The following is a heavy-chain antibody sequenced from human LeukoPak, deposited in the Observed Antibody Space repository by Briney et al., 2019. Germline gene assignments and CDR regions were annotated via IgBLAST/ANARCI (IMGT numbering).Heavy chain of an antibody. CDR1: GFFVSNNY. V-gene: IGHV3-53*01. J-gene: IGHJ4*02. D-gene: IGHD1-20*01. Sequence: GGSLRLSCAASGFFVSNNYMNWVRQAPGKGLEWVSVISSNGNTYYLDSVKGRFTISRDNSKNSLYLQMNSLRAEDTAVYYCSRGITGNPIPFDSWGQGTLVTVSS. CDR2: ISSNGNT. CDR3: SRGITGNPIPFDS.